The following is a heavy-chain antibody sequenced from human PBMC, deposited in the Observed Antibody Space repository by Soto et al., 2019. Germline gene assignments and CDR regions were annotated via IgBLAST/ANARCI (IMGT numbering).Heavy chain of an antibody. J-gene: IGHJ4*02. CDR1: GFTFSSYA. Sequence: GGSLRLSCAASGFTFSSYAMTWVRQAPGKELEWVSTVGGSGGTTYYADSVKGRFTISRDNSKNTLYLQMNSLRAEDTALYYCARDGFYSSVAYWGQGTLVTAPQ. CDR2: VGGSGGTT. D-gene: IGHD2-15*01. CDR3: ARDGFYSSVAY. V-gene: IGHV3-23*01.